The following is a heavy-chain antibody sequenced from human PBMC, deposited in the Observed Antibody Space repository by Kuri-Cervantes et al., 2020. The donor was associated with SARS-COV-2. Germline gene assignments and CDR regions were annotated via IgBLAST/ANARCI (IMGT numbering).Heavy chain of an antibody. D-gene: IGHD4/OR15-4a*01. CDR3: AKVHSGDNAYFDY. CDR1: GFTFSSYA. J-gene: IGHJ4*02. Sequence: GGSLRLSCAASGFTFSSYAMAWVRQAPGKGLEWVSDISVSGGDTHHADSVKGRFTISRDNSKNTLYLQMSSLRAEDTAVYSCAKVHSGDNAYFDYWGQGTLVTVSS. CDR2: ISVSGGDT. V-gene: IGHV3-23*01.